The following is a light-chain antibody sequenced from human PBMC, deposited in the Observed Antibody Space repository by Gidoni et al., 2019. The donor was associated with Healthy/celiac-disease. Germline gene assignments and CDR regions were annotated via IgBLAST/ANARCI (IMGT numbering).Light chain of an antibody. Sequence: EIVMTQSPATLSVSPGERATLSCRASQMVSSNLAWYQQKPGPAPRIIIYGASTRATGIPARFSGSGSGTEFTRTISSLQSEDFAVYYCQQYNNWPLTFGGXTKVESK. CDR1: QMVSSN. J-gene: IGKJ4*01. CDR2: GAS. CDR3: QQYNNWPLT. V-gene: IGKV3-15*01.